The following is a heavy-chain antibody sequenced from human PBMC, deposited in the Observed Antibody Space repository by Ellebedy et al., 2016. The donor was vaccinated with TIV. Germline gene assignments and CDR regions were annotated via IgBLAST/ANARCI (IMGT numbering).Heavy chain of an antibody. J-gene: IGHJ6*03. Sequence: SETLSLTXTVSGGSISSYYWSWIRQPPGKGLEWIGYIYYSGSTNYNPSLKSRVTISVDTSKNQFSLKLSSVTAADTAVYYCASGGGSGYYFGTYYYYYMDVWGKGTTVTVSS. CDR3: ASGGGSGYYFGTYYYYYMDV. D-gene: IGHD3-3*01. V-gene: IGHV4-59*01. CDR2: IYYSGST. CDR1: GGSISSYY.